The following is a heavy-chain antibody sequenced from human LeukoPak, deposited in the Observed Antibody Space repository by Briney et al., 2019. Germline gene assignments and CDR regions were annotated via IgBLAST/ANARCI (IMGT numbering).Heavy chain of an antibody. CDR1: GITYSSYW. CDR3: ATGYCNGVTYSRSY. V-gene: IGHV3-7*03. D-gene: IGHD2-15*01. J-gene: IGHJ4*02. CDR2: IKPDGREK. Sequence: GGSLRLSCTATGITYSSYWMNWVRQVPGKGPEWLANIKPDGREKNYVDSVKGRFTISRDNAKNSLYLQMNSLRAEDTAVYFCATGYCNGVTYSRSYWGQGTPVTVSS.